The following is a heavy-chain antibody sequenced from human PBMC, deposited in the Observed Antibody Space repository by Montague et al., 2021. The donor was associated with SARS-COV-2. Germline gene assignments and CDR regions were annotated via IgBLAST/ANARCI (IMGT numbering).Heavy chain of an antibody. J-gene: IGHJ6*03. CDR1: GGSISTYS. CDR2: VYLVGST. V-gene: IGHV4-34*01. D-gene: IGHD3-10*01. Sequence: SETLSLTCAVYGGSISTYSWPWIRHPQGKGLDWMGVVYLVGSTNSNPSPKSRITVSDDTCKNQFSLKLNSVSDADTAVYYCARLGGGVVPSPTLGVGPYYYYSYLDAWGKGTLVTVSS. CDR3: ARLGGGVVPSPTLGVGPYYYYSYLDA.